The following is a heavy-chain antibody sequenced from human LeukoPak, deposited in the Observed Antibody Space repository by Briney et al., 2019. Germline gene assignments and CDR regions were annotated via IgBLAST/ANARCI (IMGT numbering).Heavy chain of an antibody. CDR1: GFTFGDYA. CDR2: IRSKAYGGTT. J-gene: IGHJ4*02. V-gene: IGHV3-49*04. Sequence: AGGSLRLSCTASGFTFGDYAMSWVRQAPGKGLEGVGFIRSKAYGGTTEYAASVKGRFTISRDDSKSIAYLQMNSLKTEDTAVYYCTRSYCSGGSCRKVLVSWGQGTLVTVSS. CDR3: TRSYCSGGSCRKVLVS. D-gene: IGHD2-15*01.